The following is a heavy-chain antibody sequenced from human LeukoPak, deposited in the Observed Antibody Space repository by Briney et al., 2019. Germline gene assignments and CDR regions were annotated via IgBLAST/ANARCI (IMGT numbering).Heavy chain of an antibody. V-gene: IGHV3-53*01. CDR1: GFSFSSSS. J-gene: IGHJ4*02. D-gene: IGHD2-21*01. CDR2: FYRGDTT. CDR3: AREVISIPSYFDS. Sequence: GGSLRLSCEASGFSFSSSSMYWFRQAPGKGLEWVSFFYRGDTTYYAESVRGRFTISRDNSKNTLYLLMNSLIPEDTAVYYCAREVISIPSYFDSWGQGTLVTVSS.